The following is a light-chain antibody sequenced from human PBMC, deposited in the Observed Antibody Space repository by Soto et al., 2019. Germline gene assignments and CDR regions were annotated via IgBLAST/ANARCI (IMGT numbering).Light chain of an antibody. CDR3: CSYAGSSTFYV. V-gene: IGLV2-23*02. CDR1: SSDVGSYNL. CDR2: EVS. J-gene: IGLJ1*01. Sequence: QSALTQPASVSGSPGQSITISCTGTSSDVGSYNLISWYQQYPGKAPKLMIYEVSKRPSGVSNRFSGSKSGNTASLTISGLQAEDEADYYCCSYAGSSTFYVFGTGTKGTVL.